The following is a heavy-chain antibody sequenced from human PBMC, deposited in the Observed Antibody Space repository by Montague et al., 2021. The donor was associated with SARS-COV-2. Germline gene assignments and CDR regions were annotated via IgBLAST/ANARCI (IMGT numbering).Heavy chain of an antibody. CDR3: AKDVGLRNFFDY. Sequence: SLRLPCAASGFTFSSYDMHWVRQAPGKGLEWVAVISYDGSNKYYADSVKGRFTISRDNSKNTLHLQMNSLRAEDTAVYYCAKDVGLRNFFDYWGQGTLVTVPS. D-gene: IGHD1-26*01. J-gene: IGHJ4*02. V-gene: IGHV3-30*18. CDR1: GFTFSSYD. CDR2: ISYDGSNK.